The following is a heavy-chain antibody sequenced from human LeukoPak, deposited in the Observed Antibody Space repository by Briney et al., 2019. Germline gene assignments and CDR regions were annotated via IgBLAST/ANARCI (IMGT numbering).Heavy chain of an antibody. D-gene: IGHD6-13*01. J-gene: IGHJ4*02. CDR1: GYSFTTYW. V-gene: IGHV5-51*01. Sequence: GESLKISCKGSGYSFTTYWIAWVRQMPGKGLEWMGIIYPADSDTKYSPSFQGQVTISADKSINTAYLQWSSLEASDTAFYYCAREVHSNSWFVDYWGQGTLVTVSS. CDR3: AREVHSNSWFVDY. CDR2: IYPADSDT.